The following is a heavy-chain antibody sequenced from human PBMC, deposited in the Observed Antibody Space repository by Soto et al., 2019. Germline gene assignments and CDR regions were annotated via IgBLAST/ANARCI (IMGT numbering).Heavy chain of an antibody. CDR1: GDSISSPHYY. V-gene: IGHV4-30-4*01. D-gene: IGHD1-26*01. CDR3: ARDRNSGSRPDAFDI. Sequence: SETLSLTCTVSGDSISSPHYYWTWIRQPPGKGLEWVGYIYYTGNNFYNPALKSRVAMSVDPSTNQFSLKLASVTDADTAVYYCARDRNSGSRPDAFDIWGQGTMVTVSS. J-gene: IGHJ3*02. CDR2: IYYTGNN.